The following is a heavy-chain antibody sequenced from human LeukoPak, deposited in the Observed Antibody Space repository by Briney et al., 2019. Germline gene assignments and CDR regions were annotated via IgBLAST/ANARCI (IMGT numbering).Heavy chain of an antibody. Sequence: GGSLRLSCAASGFTFSSYAMSWVRQAPGKGLEWASAISGSGGSTNYADSVKGRFTISRDDSKNTLYLQMNSLRAEDTAAYYCAKDPASFYYGSGSFEYYFDYWGQGTLVTVSS. J-gene: IGHJ4*02. CDR1: GFTFSSYA. V-gene: IGHV3-23*01. D-gene: IGHD3-10*01. CDR2: ISGSGGST. CDR3: AKDPASFYYGSGSFEYYFDY.